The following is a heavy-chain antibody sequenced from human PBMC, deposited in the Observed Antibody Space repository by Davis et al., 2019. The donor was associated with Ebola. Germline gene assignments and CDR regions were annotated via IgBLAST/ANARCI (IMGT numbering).Heavy chain of an antibody. D-gene: IGHD3-3*01. CDR1: GGSISSGGYS. CDR2: ISHSGHT. J-gene: IGHJ5*02. CDR3: AREAIFGVVIILPHNWFDP. Sequence: MPSETLSLTCAVSGGSISSGGYSWSWIRQPPGKGLEWIGDISHSGHTYYNPSLRSRLTISVDTSKNQFSLKLSSVTAADTAVYYCAREAIFGVVIILPHNWFDPWGQGTLVTVSS. V-gene: IGHV4-30-2*01.